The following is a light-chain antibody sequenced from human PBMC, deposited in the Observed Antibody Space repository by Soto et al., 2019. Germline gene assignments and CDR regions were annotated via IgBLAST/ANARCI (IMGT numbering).Light chain of an antibody. J-gene: IGKJ2*01. CDR1: HDISTF. Sequence: DIQLTQSPSLLSASIGDRVTITCRASHDISTFLAWYQQKPGKAPKLLIYAASSFQSGVPSRFSGSGSETDFTLTISSLQPEDFATYYCQQSYSTPHTFGQGTKLEIK. CDR2: AAS. CDR3: QQSYSTPHT. V-gene: IGKV1-39*01.